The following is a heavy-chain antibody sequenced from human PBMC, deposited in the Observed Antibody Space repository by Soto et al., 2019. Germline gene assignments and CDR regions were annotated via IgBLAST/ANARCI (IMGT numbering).Heavy chain of an antibody. V-gene: IGHV3-21*01. Sequence: GGSLRLSCVASGFIFSTYTMSWVRQAPGAGLEWVTSISSSSSNIYYAGSVKGRFTVSRDNAKNSLYLQLTGLRVEDTACYYCAREKSGSWDVWGQGTTVTVSS. J-gene: IGHJ6*02. CDR1: GFIFSTYT. CDR2: ISSSSSNI. CDR3: AREKSGSWDV. D-gene: IGHD1-26*01.